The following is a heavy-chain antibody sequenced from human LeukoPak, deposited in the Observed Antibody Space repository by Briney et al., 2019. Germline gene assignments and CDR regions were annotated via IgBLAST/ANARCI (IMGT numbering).Heavy chain of an antibody. Sequence: SVKVSCEASGGTFSSYAISWVRQAPGQGLEWMGGIIPIFGTANYAQKFQGRVTITADESTSTAYMELSSLRSEDTAVYYCASGYSGYDSTYYYYYMDVWGKGTTVTVSS. CDR1: GGTFSSYA. CDR2: IIPIFGTA. CDR3: ASGYSGYDSTYYYYYMDV. V-gene: IGHV1-69*13. D-gene: IGHD5-12*01. J-gene: IGHJ6*03.